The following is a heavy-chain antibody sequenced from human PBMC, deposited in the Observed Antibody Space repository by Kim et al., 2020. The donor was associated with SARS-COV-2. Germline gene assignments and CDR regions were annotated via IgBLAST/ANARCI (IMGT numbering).Heavy chain of an antibody. Sequence: GGSLRLSCAASGFTFSNYAMSWVRQAPGKGLEWVSSISGSDDTTYYADSVKGRFTISRDIYKNTLYLQLNSLRAEDTAVYYCAKDFDRYYSSGYHWGQGTLVTVSS. CDR1: GFTFSNYA. CDR3: AKDFDRYYSSGYH. CDR2: ISGSDDTT. V-gene: IGHV3-23*01. J-gene: IGHJ4*02. D-gene: IGHD3-22*01.